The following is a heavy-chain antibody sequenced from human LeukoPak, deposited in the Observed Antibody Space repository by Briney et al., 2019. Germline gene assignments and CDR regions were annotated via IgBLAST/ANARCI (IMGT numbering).Heavy chain of an antibody. CDR3: ARASIAAAGLFDY. Sequence: GGSLRLSCAASGFTFSSYGMHWVRQARGKGLEWVSYISSSSSYIYYADSVKGRFTISRDNAKNSLYLQMNSLRAEDTAVYYCARASIAAAGLFDYWGQGTLVTVSS. D-gene: IGHD6-13*01. J-gene: IGHJ4*02. CDR2: ISSSSSYI. CDR1: GFTFSSYG. V-gene: IGHV3-21*01.